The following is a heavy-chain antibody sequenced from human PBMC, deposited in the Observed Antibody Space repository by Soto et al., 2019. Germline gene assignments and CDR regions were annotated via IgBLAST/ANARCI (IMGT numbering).Heavy chain of an antibody. CDR3: ARSAGLHSSGWLVDKYYFDY. V-gene: IGHV4-59*01. CDR2: IYYSGST. CDR1: GGSISSYY. Sequence: AETLSLTCTASGGSISSYYWSWIRQPPGKGLEWIGYIYYSGSTNYNPSLKSRVTISVDTSKNQFSLKLSSVTAADTAVYYCARSAGLHSSGWLVDKYYFDYWGQGTLVTVSS. J-gene: IGHJ4*02. D-gene: IGHD6-19*01.